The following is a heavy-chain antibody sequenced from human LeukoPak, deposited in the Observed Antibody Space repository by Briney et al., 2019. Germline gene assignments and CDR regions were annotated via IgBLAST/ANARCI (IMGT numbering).Heavy chain of an antibody. Sequence: SETLSLTCTVSGGSISSGGYYWSWIRQPPGKGLEWIGYIYHSGSTYYNPSLKSRVTMSVDTSKNQFSLKLSSVTAADTAVYYCARVWAAAGFDYWGQGTLVTVSS. J-gene: IGHJ4*02. CDR1: GGSISSGGYY. D-gene: IGHD6-13*01. V-gene: IGHV4-30-2*01. CDR2: IYHSGST. CDR3: ARVWAAAGFDY.